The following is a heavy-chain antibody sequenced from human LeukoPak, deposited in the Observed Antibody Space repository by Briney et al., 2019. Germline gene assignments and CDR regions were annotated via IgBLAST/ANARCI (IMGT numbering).Heavy chain of an antibody. CDR3: AGLMRYYDFWSGDYYGMDV. D-gene: IGHD3-3*01. CDR1: GYTFTGFY. V-gene: IGHV1-2*02. J-gene: IGHJ6*02. CDR2: INPNSGGT. Sequence: ASVKVSCKASGYTFTGFYMHWVRQAPGQGLEWMGWINPNSGGTNYAQKFQGRVTMTRDTSISTAYMELSRLRSDDTAVYYCAGLMRYYDFWSGDYYGMDVWGQGTTVTVSS.